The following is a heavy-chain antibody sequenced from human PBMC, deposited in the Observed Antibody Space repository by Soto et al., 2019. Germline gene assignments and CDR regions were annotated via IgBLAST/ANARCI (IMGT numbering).Heavy chain of an antibody. J-gene: IGHJ6*02. CDR2: ISYDGDNK. Sequence: QVQLVESGGGVVQPGRSLRLSCAASGFTFSYHALNWVRQAPGKGLEWVAVISYDGDNKYIAESVKGRFTIYRDNSKNTVSLQMNRLRTEDTAMYFCARGTTTSAFSAMDVWGQGTTVTVSS. CDR1: GFTFSYHA. D-gene: IGHD1-1*01. V-gene: IGHV3-30-3*01. CDR3: ARGTTTSAFSAMDV.